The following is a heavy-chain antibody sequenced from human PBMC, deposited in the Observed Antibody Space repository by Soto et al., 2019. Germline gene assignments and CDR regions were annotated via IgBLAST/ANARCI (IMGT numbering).Heavy chain of an antibody. CDR2: VFYSGTT. V-gene: IGHV4-39*01. J-gene: IGHJ4*02. D-gene: IGHD2-8*02. CDR1: GGSISSPSYN. Sequence: QLRESGPGLLKPSETLSLTCNVSGGSISSPSYNWGWVRQPPGKGPEWIGTVFYSGTTQYNPSLGSRLAMSAETSKSQVSLTLTSVTAADTAVYYCTTLASGHFDSWGQGAEVTVSS. CDR3: TTLASGHFDS.